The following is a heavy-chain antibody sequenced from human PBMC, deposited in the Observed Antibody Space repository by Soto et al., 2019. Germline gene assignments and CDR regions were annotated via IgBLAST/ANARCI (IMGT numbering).Heavy chain of an antibody. V-gene: IGHV3-23*01. CDR3: ARYKKLRYFDFDWFDP. J-gene: IGHJ5*02. CDR1: GFTFSSYA. CDR2: ISGSGGST. Sequence: GGSLRLSCAASGFTFSSYAMSWVRQAPGKGLEWVSAISGSGGSTYYADSVKGRFTISRDNSKNTLYLQMNSLRAEDTAVYYCARYKKLRYFDFDWFDPWGQGTLVTVSS. D-gene: IGHD3-9*01.